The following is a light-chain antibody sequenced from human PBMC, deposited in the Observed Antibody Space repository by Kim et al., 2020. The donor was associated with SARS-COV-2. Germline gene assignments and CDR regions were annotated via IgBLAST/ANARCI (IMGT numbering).Light chain of an antibody. Sequence: SYELTQPPSVSVSPGQTASITCSGDKLGAKYACWYQQKPGQSPVLVIYQDSKRPSGIPERFSGSNSGNTATLTISGTQAMDEADYYCQAWDSSVVFGGGT. V-gene: IGLV3-1*01. J-gene: IGLJ2*01. CDR3: QAWDSSVV. CDR2: QDS. CDR1: KLGAKY.